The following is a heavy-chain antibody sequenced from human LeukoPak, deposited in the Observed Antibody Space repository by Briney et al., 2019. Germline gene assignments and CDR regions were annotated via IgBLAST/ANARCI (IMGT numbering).Heavy chain of an antibody. J-gene: IGHJ4*02. D-gene: IGHD5-12*01. CDR3: ARGPFIVAKGEACYFDY. V-gene: IGHV4-61*01. CDR1: GGSVSSGSYY. CDR2: IYYSGST. Sequence: SETLSLTCTVSGGSVSSGSYYWSWIRQPPGKGLEWIGYIYYSGSTNYNPSLKSRVTISVDTSKSQFSLKLSSVTAADTAVYYCARGPFIVAKGEACYFDYWGREPWSPSPQ.